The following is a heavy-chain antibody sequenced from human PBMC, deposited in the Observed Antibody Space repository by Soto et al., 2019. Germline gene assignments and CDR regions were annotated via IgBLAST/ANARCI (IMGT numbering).Heavy chain of an antibody. CDR3: AKLDSGGLRGYSDH. V-gene: IGHV3-30*18. Sequence: QVQLVESGGGVVQPGRSLRLSCAASGFSFSSYGMHWVRQAPGKGLEWVAVLSYDGSNKYYADSVKGRFTISRDNAKNTLQLQMKSLGAEDTALYYWAKLDSGGLRGYSDHWGQGTLVTVSS. J-gene: IGHJ5*02. D-gene: IGHD3-9*01. CDR2: LSYDGSNK. CDR1: GFSFSSYG.